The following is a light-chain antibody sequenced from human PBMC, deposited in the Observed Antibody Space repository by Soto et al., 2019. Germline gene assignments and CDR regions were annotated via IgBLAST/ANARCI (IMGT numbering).Light chain of an antibody. J-gene: IGLJ2*01. CDR3: SSYTSSSPLV. CDR2: DVS. Sequence: QSALTQPASVSGSPGHSITISCTGTSSDVGGYNYVSWYQQHPGKAPKLMIYDVSNRPSGVSNRFSGSKSGNTASLTISGLQAEDEADYYCSSYTSSSPLVFGGGTKLTVL. V-gene: IGLV2-14*01. CDR1: SSDVGGYNY.